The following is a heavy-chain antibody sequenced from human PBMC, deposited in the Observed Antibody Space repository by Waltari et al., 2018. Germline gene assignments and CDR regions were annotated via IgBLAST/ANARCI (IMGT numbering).Heavy chain of an antibody. CDR3: ARPRDGYNFVPDY. V-gene: IGHV1-2*06. CDR2: INPNRGGT. Sequence: QVQLVQSGAEVKKPGASVKVSCKASGYTFTGYYMHWVRQAPGQGLEWMGRINPNRGGTNYAQKFQGRVTMTRDTSISTAYMELSRLRSDDTAVYYCARPRDGYNFVPDYWGQGTLVTVSS. D-gene: IGHD5-12*01. J-gene: IGHJ4*02. CDR1: GYTFTGYY.